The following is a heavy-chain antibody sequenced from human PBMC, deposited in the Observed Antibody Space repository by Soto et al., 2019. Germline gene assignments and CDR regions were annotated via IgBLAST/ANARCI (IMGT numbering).Heavy chain of an antibody. J-gene: IGHJ5*02. CDR1: GFSLSTNGVG. D-gene: IGHD1-26*01. Sequence: QITLKESVPTLVKPTETLTLICTFSGFSLSTNGVGVGWIRQPPGKALEWVALIYWNDDKRYSPSLQSRLTITKDTSKSQVVFTMINPDPVDTATYYCAREGAIVPRFFDPWGQGILVTVSS. CDR2: IYWNDDK. CDR3: AREGAIVPRFFDP. V-gene: IGHV2-5*01.